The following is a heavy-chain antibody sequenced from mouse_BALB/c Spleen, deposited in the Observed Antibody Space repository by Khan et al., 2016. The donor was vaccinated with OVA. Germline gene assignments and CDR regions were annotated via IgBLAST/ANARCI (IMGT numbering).Heavy chain of an antibody. CDR2: IRYSGST. CDR3: ARDGSRYNYAMDY. V-gene: IGHV3-2*02. Sequence: EVQLQESGPGLVKPSQSLSLTCTVTGYSITSDYAWNWIRQFPGNKLEWMGYIRYSGSTNYNPALKSRISITRDTSKNQFFLQLNSVTTEDTATYYCARDGSRYNYAMDYWGQGTSVTVSS. D-gene: IGHD2-3*01. J-gene: IGHJ4*01. CDR1: GYSITSDYA.